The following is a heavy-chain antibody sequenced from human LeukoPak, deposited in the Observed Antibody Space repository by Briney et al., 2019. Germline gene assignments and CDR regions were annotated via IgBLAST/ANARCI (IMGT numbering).Heavy chain of an antibody. Sequence: GGSLRLSCAASGFTFSSYSMNWVRQAPGKGMEWVSYISSRSSNIYYADSVKGRFTISRDNAKNSLYLQMNSLRAEDTAVYYCARDSYCGGDCYLGGDDAFDIWGQGTMVTVSS. D-gene: IGHD2-21*02. CDR1: GFTFSSYS. CDR3: ARDSYCGGDCYLGGDDAFDI. J-gene: IGHJ3*02. V-gene: IGHV3-48*01. CDR2: ISSRSSNI.